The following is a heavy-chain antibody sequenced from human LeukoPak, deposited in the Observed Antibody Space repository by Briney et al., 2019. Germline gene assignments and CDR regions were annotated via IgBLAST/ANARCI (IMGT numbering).Heavy chain of an antibody. V-gene: IGHV3-49*04. CDR1: GFTFGDYA. CDR2: IRSKAYGGTT. CDR3: TRETYAYAFDI. J-gene: IGHJ3*02. D-gene: IGHD2-2*01. Sequence: AGGSLRLSCTASGFTFGDYAMSWVRQAPGKGLEWVGFIRSKAYGGTTEYAASVKGRFTISRDDSKSIAYLQMNSLKTEDTAVYYCTRETYAYAFDIWGQGTMVTVSS.